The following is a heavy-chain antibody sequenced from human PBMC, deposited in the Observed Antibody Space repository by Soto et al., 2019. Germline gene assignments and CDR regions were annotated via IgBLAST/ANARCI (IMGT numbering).Heavy chain of an antibody. V-gene: IGHV3-23*04. CDR3: AKDLFEYYYDSSGAAGGY. D-gene: IGHD3-22*01. Sequence: EVQLVESGGGLVQPGGSLRLSCAASGFSFSNYEMNWVRQAPGEGLEWVSAISGSGGSTYYADSVKGRFTISRDNSKNTLYLQMNSLRAEDTAVYYCAKDLFEYYYDSSGAAGGYWGQGTLVTVSS. CDR1: GFSFSNYE. J-gene: IGHJ4*02. CDR2: ISGSGGST.